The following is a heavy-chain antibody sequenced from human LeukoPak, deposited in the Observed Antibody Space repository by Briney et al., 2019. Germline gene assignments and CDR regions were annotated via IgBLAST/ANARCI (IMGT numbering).Heavy chain of an antibody. Sequence: SQTLSLTCTVSGGSISSGGYYWSWIRQHPGKGLEWIGYIYYSGSTYYNPSLKSRVTISVDTSKNQFSLKLSSVTAADTAVYYCARDVSTMVRGVPNNWFDPWGQGTLVTVSS. J-gene: IGHJ5*02. V-gene: IGHV4-31*03. D-gene: IGHD3-10*01. CDR1: GGSISSGGYY. CDR3: ARDVSTMVRGVPNNWFDP. CDR2: IYYSGST.